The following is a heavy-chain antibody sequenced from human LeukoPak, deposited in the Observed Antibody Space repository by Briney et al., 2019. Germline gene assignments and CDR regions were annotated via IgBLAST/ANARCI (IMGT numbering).Heavy chain of an antibody. V-gene: IGHV1-46*01. CDR3: ARDALQWGSYNWFDP. CDR2: INPSGGST. J-gene: IGHJ5*02. CDR1: GYTFTSYY. Sequence: GASVKVSCKASGYTFTSYYMHWVRQAPGQGLEWMGIINPSGGSTSYAQKFQGRVTMTRDTSTSTVYMELSSLRSEDTAVYCCARDALQWGSYNWFDPWGQGTLVTVSS. D-gene: IGHD3-16*01.